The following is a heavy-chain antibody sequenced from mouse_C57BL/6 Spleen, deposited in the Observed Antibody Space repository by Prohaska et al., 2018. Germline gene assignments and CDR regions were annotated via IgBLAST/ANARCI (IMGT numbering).Heavy chain of an antibody. D-gene: IGHD1-1*01. CDR3: TRKAYGSSYFDY. Sequence: QVQLQQSGAELVRPGASVTLSCKATGYTFTDYEMHWVKQTPVHGLEWTGAIDPETGGTAYNQKFKGKTIMTADKSSSTAYMELRSLTSEDSAVYYCTRKAYGSSYFDYWGQGTTLTVSS. CDR2: IDPETGGT. V-gene: IGHV1-15*01. J-gene: IGHJ2*01. CDR1: GYTFTDYE.